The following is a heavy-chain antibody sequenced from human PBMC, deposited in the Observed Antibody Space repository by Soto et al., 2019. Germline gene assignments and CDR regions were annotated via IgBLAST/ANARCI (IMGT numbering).Heavy chain of an antibody. V-gene: IGHV4-4*02. J-gene: IGHJ4*02. D-gene: IGHD2-21*02. CDR2: IHHSGRT. CDR1: ISSDKW. Sequence: ISSDKWWSWVRQPPGKGLEWIGEIHHSGRTNYNPSLKSRVTILVEKSKNQVSLELSSMTAADTAVYYCARGGDWQFDYWGQGTLVTVSS. CDR3: ARGGDWQFDY.